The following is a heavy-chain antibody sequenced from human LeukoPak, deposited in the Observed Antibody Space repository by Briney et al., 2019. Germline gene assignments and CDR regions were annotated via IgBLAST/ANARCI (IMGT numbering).Heavy chain of an antibody. V-gene: IGHV1-46*01. CDR3: ARDIAVADLDAFDI. J-gene: IGHJ3*02. CDR2: INPSGGST. CDR1: GGTFSSYA. Sequence: ASVKVSCKASGGTFSSYAISWVRQAPGQGLEWMGIINPSGGSTSYAQKFQGRVTMTRDTSTSTVYMELSSLRSEDTAVYYCARDIAVADLDAFDIWGQGTMVTVSS. D-gene: IGHD6-19*01.